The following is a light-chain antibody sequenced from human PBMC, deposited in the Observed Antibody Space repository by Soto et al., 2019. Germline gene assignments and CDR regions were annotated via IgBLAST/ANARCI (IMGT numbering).Light chain of an antibody. CDR2: AAS. Sequence: EIVLTQSPGTLSLSPGERATLSCRASQNVNSSFLAWYQQKPGQAPRLLIYAASTRATGIPDRFSGSGSGADFSFTISSLEPEDFAVYYCQQYDTTRWTFGHGTKVEIK. J-gene: IGKJ1*01. CDR3: QQYDTTRWT. CDR1: QNVNSSF. V-gene: IGKV3-20*01.